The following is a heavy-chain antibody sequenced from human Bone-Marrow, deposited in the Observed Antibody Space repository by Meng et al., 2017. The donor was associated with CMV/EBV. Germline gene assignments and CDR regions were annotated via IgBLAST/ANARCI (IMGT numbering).Heavy chain of an antibody. Sequence: SVKVSCKASGGTFSSYAISWVRQAPGQGLEWMGGIIPILGIANYAQKFQGRVTITTDESTSTAYMELSSLRSEDTAVYYCARDSSVRRTTNAVHWGQGNLVTVSS. CDR2: IIPILGIA. D-gene: IGHD4-11*01. CDR1: GGTFSSYA. CDR3: ARDSSVRRTTNAVH. J-gene: IGHJ4*02. V-gene: IGHV1-69*10.